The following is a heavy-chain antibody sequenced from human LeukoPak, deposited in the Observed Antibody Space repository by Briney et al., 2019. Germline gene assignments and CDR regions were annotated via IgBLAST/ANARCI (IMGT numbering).Heavy chain of an antibody. CDR3: ARHSGVGVVSPYFDY. CDR2: IHYSGST. D-gene: IGHD2-15*01. J-gene: IGHJ4*02. Sequence: PSETLSLTCTVSGGSISSGTYHWGWIRQPPGKGLEWIGIIHYSGSTHYNPSLKSRIYITVDTSKNQFSLKLNSVTAADTAVYYCARHSGVGVVSPYFDYWGQGTLVTVSS. CDR1: GGSISSGTYH. V-gene: IGHV4-39*01.